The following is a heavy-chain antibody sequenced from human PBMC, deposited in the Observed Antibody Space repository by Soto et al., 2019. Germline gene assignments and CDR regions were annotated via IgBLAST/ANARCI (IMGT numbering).Heavy chain of an antibody. CDR3: ARERLRYFDWLLRTYGMDV. V-gene: IGHV3-30-3*01. CDR2: ISYDGSNK. CDR1: GFTFSSYA. Sequence: QVQLVESGGGVVQPGRSLRLSCAASGFTFSSYAMHWVRQAPGKGLEGVAVISYDGSNKYYADSVKGRFTISRDNSKNTLYLQMNSLRAEDTAVYYCARERLRYFDWLLRTYGMDVWGQGTTVTVSS. J-gene: IGHJ6*02. D-gene: IGHD3-9*01.